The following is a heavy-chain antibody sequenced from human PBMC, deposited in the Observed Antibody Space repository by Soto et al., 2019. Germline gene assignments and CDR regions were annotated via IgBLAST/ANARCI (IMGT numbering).Heavy chain of an antibody. CDR2: ISYDGSNK. CDR1: GFTFSSYG. J-gene: IGHJ6*03. V-gene: IGHV3-30*03. Sequence: PGGSLRLSCAASGFTFSSYGMHWVHQAPGKGLEWVAVISYDGSNKYYADSVKGRFTISRDNAKNTLYLQMNSLRAEDTAVYYCARDRYYDFWSGYYIGDYYYYMDVWGKGTTVTVSS. D-gene: IGHD3-3*01. CDR3: ARDRYYDFWSGYYIGDYYYYMDV.